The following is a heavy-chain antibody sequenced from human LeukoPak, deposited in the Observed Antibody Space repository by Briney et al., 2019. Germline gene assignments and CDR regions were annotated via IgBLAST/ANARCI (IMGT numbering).Heavy chain of an antibody. Sequence: PGGSLRLSCAASGFTFSSYAMSWVRQAPGKGLEWVSAISGSGGSTYYADSVKGRFTISRDNSKNTLYLQMNSLRAEDTAVYYCANSYYDFWRGYYEYFDYWGQGTLVTVSS. D-gene: IGHD3-3*01. CDR1: GFTFSSYA. CDR2: ISGSGGST. J-gene: IGHJ4*02. CDR3: ANSYYDFWRGYYEYFDY. V-gene: IGHV3-23*01.